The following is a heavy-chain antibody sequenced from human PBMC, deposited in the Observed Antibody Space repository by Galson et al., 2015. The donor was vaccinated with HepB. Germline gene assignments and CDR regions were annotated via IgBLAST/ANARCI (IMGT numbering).Heavy chain of an antibody. Sequence: SLRLSCAASGLTFSSYWMSWVRQAPGKGLEWVANIKQDGSDKYYVDSVKGRFTISRDNAKNSLYLQMDSLSAEDTAVYYCAGEGTPRAFDIWGQGTMVTVSS. CDR3: AGEGTPRAFDI. CDR2: IKQDGSDK. CDR1: GLTFSSYW. D-gene: IGHD2-15*01. V-gene: IGHV3-7*01. J-gene: IGHJ3*02.